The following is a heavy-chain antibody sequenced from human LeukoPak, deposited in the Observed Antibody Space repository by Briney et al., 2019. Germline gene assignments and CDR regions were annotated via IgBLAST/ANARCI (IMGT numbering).Heavy chain of an antibody. V-gene: IGHV1-69*04. Sequence: GSSVKVSCKASGGTFSSYAISWVRQAPGQGLERMGRIIPILGIANYAQKFQGRVTITADKSTSTAYMELSSLRSEDTAVYYCASCSGGSCSSYYGMDVWGQGTTVTVSS. D-gene: IGHD2-15*01. CDR1: GGTFSSYA. J-gene: IGHJ6*02. CDR3: ASCSGGSCSSYYGMDV. CDR2: IIPILGIA.